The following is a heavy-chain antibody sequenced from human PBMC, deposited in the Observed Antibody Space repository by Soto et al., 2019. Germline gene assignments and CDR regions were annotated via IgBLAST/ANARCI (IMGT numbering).Heavy chain of an antibody. V-gene: IGHV2-5*02. CDR2: IYWDDDK. D-gene: IGHD6-19*01. J-gene: IGHJ2*01. CDR3: AHLSIAVAGTFLYFDL. Sequence: QITLKESGPPLVKPTQTLTLTCTFSGFSLSTSGVGVGWIRQPPGKALEWLALIYWDDDKRYSPSLKSRLTITKDTSKNQVVLTMTNMDPVDTATYYCAHLSIAVAGTFLYFDLWGRGTLVTVSS. CDR1: GFSLSTSGVG.